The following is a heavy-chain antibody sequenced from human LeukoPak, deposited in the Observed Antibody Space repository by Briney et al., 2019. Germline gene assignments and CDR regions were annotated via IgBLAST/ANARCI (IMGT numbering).Heavy chain of an antibody. D-gene: IGHD1-14*01. V-gene: IGHV3-23*01. CDR3: AREPGPGYFDY. J-gene: IGHJ4*02. Sequence: GGSLRLSCAASGFSFATYAMTWVRQAPGKGLEWVSAIADSGGVTYYADSVKGRFTISRNNSKDTLYLQMNSLSAEDTAIYYCAREPGPGYFDYWGQGTLVTVSS. CDR1: GFSFATYA. CDR2: IADSGGVT.